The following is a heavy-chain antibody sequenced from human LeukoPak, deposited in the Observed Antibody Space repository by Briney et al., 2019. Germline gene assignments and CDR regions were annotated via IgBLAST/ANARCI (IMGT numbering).Heavy chain of an antibody. CDR3: ARHGGRRFLEWLLYKGSFDY. CDR2: IYYSGST. CDR1: GGSISSSSYY. J-gene: IGHJ4*02. Sequence: SETLSLTCTVSGGSISSSSYYWGWIRQPPGKGLEWIGSIYYSGSTYYNPSLKTRVTISVDPSKNQFSLKLSSVTAADTAVYYCARHGGRRFLEWLLYKGSFDYWGQGTLVTVSS. V-gene: IGHV4-39*01. D-gene: IGHD3-3*01.